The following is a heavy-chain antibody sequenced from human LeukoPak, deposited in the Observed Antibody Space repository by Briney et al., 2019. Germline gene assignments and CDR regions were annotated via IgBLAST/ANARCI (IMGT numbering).Heavy chain of an antibody. D-gene: IGHD6-13*01. Sequence: GGSLRLSCAASGFTFSYYSMNWVRQAPGKGLEWVSYISSSSSIIYYADSVKGRFTISRDNARDSLYLQMNSLRDEDTAVYYCAPDLGGSAWSLDYWGQGTLVTVSS. V-gene: IGHV3-48*02. J-gene: IGHJ4*02. CDR2: ISSSSSII. CDR1: GFTFSYYS. CDR3: APDLGGSAWSLDY.